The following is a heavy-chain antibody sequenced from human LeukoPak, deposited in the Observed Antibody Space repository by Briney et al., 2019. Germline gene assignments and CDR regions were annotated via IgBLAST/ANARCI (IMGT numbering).Heavy chain of an antibody. J-gene: IGHJ4*02. CDR1: GFTFSSYA. D-gene: IGHD3-22*01. CDR3: ARAYYYDGSGYFPYYFDY. Sequence: GGSLRLSCAASGFTFSSYAMSWVRQAPGKGLVWVSRINSDGSSTSYADSVKGRFTTSRDNAKNTLYLQMNSLRAEDTAVYYCARAYYYDGSGYFPYYFDYWGQGTLVTVSS. CDR2: INSDGSST. V-gene: IGHV3-74*01.